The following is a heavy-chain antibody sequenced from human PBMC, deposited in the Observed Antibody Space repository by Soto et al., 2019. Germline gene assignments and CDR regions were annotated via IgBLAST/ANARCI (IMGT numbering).Heavy chain of an antibody. Sequence: GGSLRLSCAASGLTVSNAYMAWVRQAPGMGLEWVSVIYDNGTTYYADSVKGRFTISRDTSTNTLSLQMDSLRAEDTAVYYCVRPLPSGRNYGLDVWGQGTTVTVYS. D-gene: IGHD3-10*01. V-gene: IGHV3-53*01. CDR3: VRPLPSGRNYGLDV. J-gene: IGHJ6*02. CDR1: GLTVSNAY. CDR2: IYDNGTT.